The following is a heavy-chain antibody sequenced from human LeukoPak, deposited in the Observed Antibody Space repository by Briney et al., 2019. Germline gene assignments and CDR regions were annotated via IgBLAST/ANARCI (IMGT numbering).Heavy chain of an antibody. D-gene: IGHD3-22*01. Sequence: PSETLSLTCTVSGGSISSYYWSWIRQPPGKGLEWLGYIYYSGSTNYNPSLKSRVTISVDTSKNQFSLKLSSVTAADTAVYYCARTDYYDSSGYYNSVWFDPWGQGTLVTVSS. V-gene: IGHV4-59*01. CDR3: ARTDYYDSSGYYNSVWFDP. CDR2: IYYSGST. J-gene: IGHJ5*02. CDR1: GGSISSYY.